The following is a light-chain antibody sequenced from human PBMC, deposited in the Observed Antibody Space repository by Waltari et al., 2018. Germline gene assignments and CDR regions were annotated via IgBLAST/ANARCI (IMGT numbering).Light chain of an antibody. V-gene: IGKV1-16*01. CDR1: QGISSY. J-gene: IGKJ3*01. Sequence: DIQMTQSPSPLSASVGDTVTITCRASQGISSYLAWYQQKPGKAPKPLIYYASNLESGVPSRFSGSGNGTEFTLTISSLQPEDFASYYCQQYHSAPFTFGPGTKLDIK. CDR3: QQYHSAPFT. CDR2: YAS.